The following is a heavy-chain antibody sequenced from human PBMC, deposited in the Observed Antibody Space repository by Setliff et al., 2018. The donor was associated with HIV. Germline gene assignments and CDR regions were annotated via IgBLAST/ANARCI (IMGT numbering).Heavy chain of an antibody. CDR2: MYSGDSDT. J-gene: IGHJ4*02. CDR3: ARLSKYYDFWTPDY. V-gene: IGHV5-51*01. D-gene: IGHD3-3*01. CDR1: GYTFSSYY. Sequence: GESLKISCKASGYTFSSYYIAWVRQKPGKGLEWMATMYSGDSDTTYSPSFQGQATISADTSISTAYLHFSSLKAPDTAMYYCARLSKYYDFWTPDYWGQGTLVTVS.